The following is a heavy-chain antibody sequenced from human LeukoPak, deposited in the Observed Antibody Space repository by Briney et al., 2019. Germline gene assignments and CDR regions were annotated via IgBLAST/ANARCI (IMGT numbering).Heavy chain of an antibody. CDR1: GFTFDDYG. J-gene: IGHJ4*02. CDR2: INWNGGST. CDR3: ATWTGITPY. D-gene: IGHD1-20*01. V-gene: IGHV3-20*04. Sequence: PGGSLRLSCAASGFTFDDYGMSWVRQAPGKGLEWVSDINWNGGSTGYADSVKGRFTISRDNAKNSLFLQMNSLRVEDTAVYYCATWTGITPYWGQGTLVTVSS.